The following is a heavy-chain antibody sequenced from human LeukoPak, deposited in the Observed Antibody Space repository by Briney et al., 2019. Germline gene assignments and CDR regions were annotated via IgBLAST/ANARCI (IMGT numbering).Heavy chain of an antibody. V-gene: IGHV3-23*01. CDR2: ISGSGGST. CDR3: AKPMTTVTPGFFDY. J-gene: IGHJ4*02. CDR1: GFTFSSYA. D-gene: IGHD4-17*01. Sequence: GGSLRLSCAASGFTFSSYAMSWGRPAPGKGLEWVSAISGSGGSTYYADSVKGRFAISRDNSKNTLYLQMNSLRAEDTAVYYCAKPMTTVTPGFFDYWGQGTLVTVSS.